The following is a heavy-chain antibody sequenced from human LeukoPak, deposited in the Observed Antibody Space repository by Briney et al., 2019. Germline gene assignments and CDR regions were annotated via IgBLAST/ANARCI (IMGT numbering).Heavy chain of an antibody. J-gene: IGHJ4*02. V-gene: IGHV1-2*02. D-gene: IGHD5-12*01. CDR3: ARVLDSGYPVWDC. CDR2: INPNSGVT. Sequence: ASVKVSCKASGYTFTGYYMHWVRQAPGQGLEWMGWINPNSGVTNYAQKFQGRVTMTRDTSISTAYMELSRLRSDDTAVHYCARVLDSGYPVWDCWGQGTLVTVSS. CDR1: GYTFTGYY.